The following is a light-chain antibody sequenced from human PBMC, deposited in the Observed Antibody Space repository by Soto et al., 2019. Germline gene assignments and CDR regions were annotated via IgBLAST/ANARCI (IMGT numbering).Light chain of an antibody. Sequence: EIVMTQSPATLSVSPGERATLSCRASHSVSSDLAWYLQKPGQAPSLLIYGASTRATGIPARFSGSGSGTEFTLTISSLQSEDFAVYYCQQYNNWPHTFGQGTKLEIK. V-gene: IGKV3-15*01. CDR1: HSVSSD. J-gene: IGKJ2*01. CDR3: QQYNNWPHT. CDR2: GAS.